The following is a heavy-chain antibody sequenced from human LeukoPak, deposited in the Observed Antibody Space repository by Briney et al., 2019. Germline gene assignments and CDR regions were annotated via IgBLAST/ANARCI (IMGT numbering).Heavy chain of an antibody. J-gene: IGHJ3*02. D-gene: IGHD2-2*03. V-gene: IGHV1-3*01. CDR1: GYTFTSYA. CDR3: ARWMRRSRYAFDI. CDR2: INAGNGNT. Sequence: ASVKVSCKASGYTFTSYAMHWVRQAPGQRLEWMGWINAGNGNTKYSQKFQGRVTITRNTSISTAYMELSSLRSEDTAVYYCARWMRRSRYAFDIWGQGTMVTVSS.